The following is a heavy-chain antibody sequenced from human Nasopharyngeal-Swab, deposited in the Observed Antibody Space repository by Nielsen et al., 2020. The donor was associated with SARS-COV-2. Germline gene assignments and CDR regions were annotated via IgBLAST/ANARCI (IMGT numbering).Heavy chain of an antibody. CDR3: AREYTYGYYYYMDV. D-gene: IGHD5-18*01. Sequence: VRQMHGKGLEWMGRIDPSDSYTNYSPSFQGHVTISADKSISTAYLQWSSLKASDTAMYYCAREYTYGYYYYMDVWGKGTTVTVSS. V-gene: IGHV5-10-1*01. CDR2: IDPSDSYT. J-gene: IGHJ6*03.